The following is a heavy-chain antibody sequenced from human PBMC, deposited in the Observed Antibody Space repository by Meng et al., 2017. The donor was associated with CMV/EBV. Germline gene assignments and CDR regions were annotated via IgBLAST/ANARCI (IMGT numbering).Heavy chain of an antibody. J-gene: IGHJ5*02. Sequence: GGSLRLSCAASGFTFSGYWMSWVRQAPGKGLEWVANIKQDGSEKYYVDSVKGRFTISRDNAKNSLYLQMNSLRAEDTAVYYCARDLRDWFDPWGQGTLVTVSS. V-gene: IGHV3-7*01. CDR3: ARDLRDWFDP. CDR1: GFTFSGYW. CDR2: IKQDGSEK. D-gene: IGHD3-16*01.